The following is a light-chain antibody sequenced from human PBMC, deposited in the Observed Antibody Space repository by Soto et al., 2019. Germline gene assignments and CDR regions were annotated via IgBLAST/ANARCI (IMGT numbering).Light chain of an antibody. CDR1: QSVSMW. CDR2: NAS. V-gene: IGKV1-5*03. J-gene: IGKJ4*01. CDR3: LQYNHYPLT. Sequence: DIQMTQSPSTLSASVGDRVTITCRASQSVSMWLAWYQQKPGKAPNLLIYNASCLEGGVPSRFSGSASATEFTLTISSLQTDDFATYFCLQYNHYPLTFGGGTRVEIK.